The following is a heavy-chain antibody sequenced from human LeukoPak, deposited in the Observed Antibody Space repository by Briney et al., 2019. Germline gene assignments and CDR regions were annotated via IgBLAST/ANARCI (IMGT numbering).Heavy chain of an antibody. J-gene: IGHJ4*02. V-gene: IGHV1-2*02. CDR3: ARVLVANDY. D-gene: IGHD3-3*02. CDR2: INPNSGGT. CDR1: GYIFTTYS. Sequence: ASVKVSCKASGYIFTTYSISWVRQAPGQGLEWMGWINPNSGGTNYAQKFQGRVTMTRDTSVSTAYMELAGLRFDDTAVYYCARVLVANDYWGQGTLVTVSS.